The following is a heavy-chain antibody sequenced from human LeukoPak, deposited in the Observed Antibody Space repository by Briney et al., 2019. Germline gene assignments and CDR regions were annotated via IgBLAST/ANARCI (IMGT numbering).Heavy chain of an antibody. V-gene: IGHV4-61*01. CDR1: GGSVSSGSYY. D-gene: IGHD3-9*01. CDR3: ARTYYDILTGYREFDY. CDR2: IYYSGST. Sequence: SQTLSLTCTVSGGSVSSGSYYWSWIRQPPGKELEWSGYIYYSGSTNYNPSLNSRVTISVDTSKNQFSLKLSSVTAADTAVYYCARTYYDILTGYREFDYWGQGTLVTVSS. J-gene: IGHJ4*02.